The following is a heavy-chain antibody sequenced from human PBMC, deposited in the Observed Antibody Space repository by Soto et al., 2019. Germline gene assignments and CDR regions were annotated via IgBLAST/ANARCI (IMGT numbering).Heavy chain of an antibody. CDR1: GGSVSSGSYY. Sequence: SETLSLTCTVSGGSVSSGSYYWSWIRQPPGKGLEWIGYIYYSGSTNYNPSLKSRVTISVDTSKNQFSLKLSSVTAADTAVYYCASRFGVARWDNYYGMDVWGQGTTVNGS. J-gene: IGHJ6*01. D-gene: IGHD3-3*01. CDR2: IYYSGST. CDR3: ASRFGVARWDNYYGMDV. V-gene: IGHV4-61*01.